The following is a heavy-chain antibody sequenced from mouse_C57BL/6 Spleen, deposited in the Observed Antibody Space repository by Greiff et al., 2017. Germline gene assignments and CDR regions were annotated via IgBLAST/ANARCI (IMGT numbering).Heavy chain of an antibody. CDR1: GYTFTSYW. CDR2: IYPSDSET. V-gene: IGHV1-61*01. D-gene: IGHD2-5*01. Sequence: QVQLQQPGAELVRPGSSVKLSCKASGYTFTSYWMDWVKQRPGQGLEWIGNIYPSDSETHYNQKFKDKATLTVDKSSSTAYMQLSSLTSEDSAVYYCARNPYYSNDVGFAYWGQGTLVTVSA. CDR3: ARNPYYSNDVGFAY. J-gene: IGHJ3*01.